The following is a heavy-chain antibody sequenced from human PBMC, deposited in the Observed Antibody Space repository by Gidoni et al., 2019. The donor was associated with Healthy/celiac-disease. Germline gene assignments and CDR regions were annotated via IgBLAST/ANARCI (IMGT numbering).Heavy chain of an antibody. CDR1: GFTFSSSW. Sequence: EVQLVASGGGLVQPGGSLRLSCAAYGFTFSSSWMSWVRQAPGKGLAWVANIKKDGSEKYYVDSVKGRFTISRDNAKNSLYLQMNSLRAEDTAVYYCARDLGSGWYSDYWGQGTLVTVSS. CDR3: ARDLGSGWYSDY. J-gene: IGHJ4*02. CDR2: IKKDGSEK. D-gene: IGHD6-19*01. V-gene: IGHV3-7*01.